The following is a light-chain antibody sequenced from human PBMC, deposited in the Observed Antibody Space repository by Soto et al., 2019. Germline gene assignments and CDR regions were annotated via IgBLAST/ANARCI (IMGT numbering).Light chain of an antibody. V-gene: IGKV1-5*03. CDR1: QSITNW. CDR2: KAS. Sequence: DIQMTQSPSTLSASVRDRVTITCRASQSITNWLAWYQQKPGKAPKLLIYKASILESGVPSRFSGSGSGTEFTLTISSRQPDDFATYYCQQYNTYPWTFGQGTKVEIK. CDR3: QQYNTYPWT. J-gene: IGKJ1*01.